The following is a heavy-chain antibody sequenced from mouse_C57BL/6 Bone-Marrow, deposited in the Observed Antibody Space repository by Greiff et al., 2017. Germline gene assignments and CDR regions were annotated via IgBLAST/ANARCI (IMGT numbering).Heavy chain of an antibody. V-gene: IGHV14-4*01. CDR3: TREGSPRWYFDV. J-gene: IGHJ1*03. CDR1: GFNIKDDY. CDR2: IDPENGDT. Sequence: VQLKESGAELVRPGASVKLSCTASGFNIKDDYMHWVKQRPEQGLEWIGWIDPENGDTEYASKFQGKATITADTSSNTAYLQLSSLTSEDTAVYYCTREGSPRWYFDVWGTGTTVTVSS.